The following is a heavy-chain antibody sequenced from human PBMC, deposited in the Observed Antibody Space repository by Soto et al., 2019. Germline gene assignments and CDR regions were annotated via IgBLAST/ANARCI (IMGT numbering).Heavy chain of an antibody. D-gene: IGHD3-3*01. Sequence: QVQLVQSGAEVKKPGASVKVSCKASGYTFTSYDINWVRQATGHGLEWMGWMNPNSGNTGYAQTFQGRVTMTRNTSRSTAYMERSSLRSEDTAVYYCARGRRITIFGVVPKDYYMDVWGKGTTVTVSS. CDR1: GYTFTSYD. CDR2: MNPNSGNT. J-gene: IGHJ6*03. CDR3: ARGRRITIFGVVPKDYYMDV. V-gene: IGHV1-8*01.